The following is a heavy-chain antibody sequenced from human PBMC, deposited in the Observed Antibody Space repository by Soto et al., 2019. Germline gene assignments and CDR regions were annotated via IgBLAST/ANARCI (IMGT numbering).Heavy chain of an antibody. D-gene: IGHD3-3*02. V-gene: IGHV3-11*04. J-gene: IGHJ6*03. CDR2: ISSSSSTI. CDR1: GGSFSGYY. Sequence: LSLTCAVYGGSFSGYYWSWIRQPPGKGLEWVSYISSSSSTIYYADSVKGRFTISRDNAKNSLYLQMNSLRAEDTAVYYCASFPIFGVVIYYYYYMDVWGKGTTVTVSS. CDR3: ASFPIFGVVIYYYYYMDV.